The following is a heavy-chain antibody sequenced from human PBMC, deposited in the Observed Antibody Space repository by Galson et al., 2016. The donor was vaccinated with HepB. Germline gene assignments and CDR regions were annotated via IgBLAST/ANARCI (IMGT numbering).Heavy chain of an antibody. CDR3: ARDDLPPEWLSLFDY. CDR2: IYSGGKT. Sequence: SLRLSCAASGFTVSSNYMSWVRQAPGKGLEWVSVIYSGGKTYYADYVKGRFTISRDKSKNTLYLQMNSLRTEEPAVYYCARDDLPPEWLSLFDYWGQGTLVIVSS. V-gene: IGHV3-53*05. J-gene: IGHJ4*02. CDR1: GFTVSSNY. D-gene: IGHD3-3*01.